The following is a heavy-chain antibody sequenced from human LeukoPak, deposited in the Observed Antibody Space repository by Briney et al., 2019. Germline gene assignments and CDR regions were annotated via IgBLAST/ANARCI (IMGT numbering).Heavy chain of an antibody. J-gene: IGHJ5*02. CDR3: ARGPPATMIVVVIGGWFDP. Sequence: GASVKVSCKASGYTFTGYYMHWVRQAPGQGLEWMGWINPNSGGTNYAQKFQGRVTMTRDTSISTAYMELSRLRSDDTAVYYCARGPPATMIVVVIGGWFDPWGQGTLVTVSS. V-gene: IGHV1-2*02. CDR1: GYTFTGYY. CDR2: INPNSGGT. D-gene: IGHD3-22*01.